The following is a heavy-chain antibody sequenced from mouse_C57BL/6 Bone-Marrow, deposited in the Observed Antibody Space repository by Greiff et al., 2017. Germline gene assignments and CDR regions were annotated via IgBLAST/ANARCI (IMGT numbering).Heavy chain of an antibody. J-gene: IGHJ2*01. Sequence: EVKVVESGAELVRPGASVKLSCTASGFNIKDDYMHWVKQRPEQGLEWIGWIDPENGDTEYASKFQGKATITADTSSNTAYLQLSSLTSEDTAVYYCTRWLLLDYWGQGTTLTVSS. CDR3: TRWLLLDY. V-gene: IGHV14-4*01. CDR2: IDPENGDT. D-gene: IGHD2-3*01. CDR1: GFNIKDDY.